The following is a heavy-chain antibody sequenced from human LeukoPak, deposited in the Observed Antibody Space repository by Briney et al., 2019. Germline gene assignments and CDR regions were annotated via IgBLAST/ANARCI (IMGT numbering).Heavy chain of an antibody. D-gene: IGHD3-10*01. J-gene: IGHJ4*02. V-gene: IGHV3-30*18. CDR2: ISYDGSSK. CDR1: GFTFSSYG. Sequence: GGSLRLSCAASGFTFSSYGMHWVRQAPGKGLEWVAVISYDGSSKYYADSVKDRFTISRDNSKNTLYLQMNSLRAEDTAVYYCAKDYYGSGSYYNVDYWGQGTLVTVSS. CDR3: AKDYYGSGSYYNVDY.